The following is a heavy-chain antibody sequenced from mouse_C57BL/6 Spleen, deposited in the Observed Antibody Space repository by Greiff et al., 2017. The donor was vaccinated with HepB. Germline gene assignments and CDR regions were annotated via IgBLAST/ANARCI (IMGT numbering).Heavy chain of an antibody. V-gene: IGHV1-52*01. Sequence: QVQLKQPGAELVRPGSSVKLSCKASGYTFTSYGMHWVNQSPIQGLEWIGNIDPSDSETHYNQKFKDKATLTVDKSSSTAYMQLSSLTSEDSAVYYCARGGYWYFDVWGTGTTVTVSS. CDR1: GYTFTSYG. D-gene: IGHD1-1*02. CDR3: ARGGYWYFDV. CDR2: IDPSDSET. J-gene: IGHJ1*03.